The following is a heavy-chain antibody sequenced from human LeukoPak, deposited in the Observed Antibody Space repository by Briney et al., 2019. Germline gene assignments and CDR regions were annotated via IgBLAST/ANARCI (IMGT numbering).Heavy chain of an antibody. CDR3: AKEMGGNYYYGMDV. V-gene: IGHV3-23*01. D-gene: IGHD2-15*01. J-gene: IGHJ6*02. CDR1: GFTFSSFA. Sequence: SGGSLRLSCAASGFTFSSFAMSWVRQAPGKGLEWVSGISDSGGTTYYAGSVKGRFTVSRDNSKKTLFLQMNTLRAEDTAVYYCAKEMGGNYYYGMDVWGQGTTVTVSS. CDR2: ISDSGGTT.